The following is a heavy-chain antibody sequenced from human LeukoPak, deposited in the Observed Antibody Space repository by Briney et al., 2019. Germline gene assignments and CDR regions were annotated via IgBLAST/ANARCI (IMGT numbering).Heavy chain of an antibody. CDR3: ARGGGGIERSWYLFFGY. CDR2: INHSGST. J-gene: IGHJ4*02. D-gene: IGHD6-13*01. Sequence: SETLSLTCAVYGGSFSGYYWGWIRQPPGKGLEWIGEINHSGSTNYNPSLKSRVTISVDTSKNQFSLKLSSVTAADTAVYYCARGGGGIERSWYLFFGYWGQGTLVTVSS. V-gene: IGHV4-34*01. CDR1: GGSFSGYY.